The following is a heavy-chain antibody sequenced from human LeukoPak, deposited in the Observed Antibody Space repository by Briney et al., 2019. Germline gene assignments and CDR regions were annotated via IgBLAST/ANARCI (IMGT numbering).Heavy chain of an antibody. CDR1: GFTFDDYT. J-gene: IGHJ4*02. CDR3: AKDLLPGRGYGPSDY. CDR2: ISWDGGST. Sequence: GGSLRLSCAASGFTFDDYTMHWVRQAPGKGLEWVSLISWDGGSTYYADSVKGRFTISRDNSKNSLYLQMNSLRTEDTALYYCAKDLLPGRGYGPSDYWGQGTLVTVSS. D-gene: IGHD5-12*01. V-gene: IGHV3-43*01.